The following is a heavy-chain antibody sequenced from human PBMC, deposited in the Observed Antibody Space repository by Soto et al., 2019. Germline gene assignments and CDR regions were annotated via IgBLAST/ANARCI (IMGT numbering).Heavy chain of an antibody. V-gene: IGHV3-33*01. Sequence: QVQLVESGGGVVQPGTSLRLSCAASGFTFSAYGLQWVRQDPGKGLEWLAFIWDDGSKKYYADSAGGRFTISRDNSKNTLYLQTTSLRAEDTAVYYCASQAFDYWGQGTLVTVSS. J-gene: IGHJ4*02. CDR1: GFTFSAYG. CDR2: IWDDGSKK. CDR3: ASQAFDY.